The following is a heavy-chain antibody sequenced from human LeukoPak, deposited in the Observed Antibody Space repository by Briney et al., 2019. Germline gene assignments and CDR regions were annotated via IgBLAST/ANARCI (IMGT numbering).Heavy chain of an antibody. CDR3: ATSNGHLDN. J-gene: IGHJ4*02. CDR2: IKEDGSEK. D-gene: IGHD2/OR15-2a*01. Sequence: GGSLRLSCAASGFTFRSYWMSWVRQAPGKGLEWVATIKEDGSEKYYVDSVKGRFTISRDSAKNSLYLQMNSLRAEDTAVYYCATSNGHLDNWGQGTLVTVSS. V-gene: IGHV3-7*01. CDR1: GFTFRSYW.